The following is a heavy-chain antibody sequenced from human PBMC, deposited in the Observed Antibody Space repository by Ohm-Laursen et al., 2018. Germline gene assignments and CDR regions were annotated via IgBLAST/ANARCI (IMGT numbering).Heavy chain of an antibody. J-gene: IGHJ6*02. CDR3: ARGLPVYTTFGLPSYNYYYGMDV. Sequence: SQTLSLTCAVSGGSFSGYYWSWVRQPPGKGLDYIGEINYSGTTNYNPSLGSRVTISLDTSKNHLSLKLISVTAADTAVYYCARGLPVYTTFGLPSYNYYYGMDVWGQGTTVTVSS. D-gene: IGHD3-10*02. V-gene: IGHV4-34*01. CDR2: INYSGTT. CDR1: GGSFSGYY.